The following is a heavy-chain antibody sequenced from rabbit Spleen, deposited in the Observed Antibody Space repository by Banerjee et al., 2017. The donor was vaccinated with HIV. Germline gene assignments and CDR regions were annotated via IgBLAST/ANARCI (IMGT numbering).Heavy chain of an antibody. CDR3: ARDLTGVIGWNFGW. J-gene: IGHJ4*01. CDR2: ISIGDDT. Sequence: QQQLVESGGGLVKPGASLTLTCTASGFTFSTYWICWVRQAPGKGLEWIACISIGDDTYYASWVNGRFTISKTSSTTVTLQMTSLTAADTATYFCARDLTGVIGWNFGWWGQGTLVTVS. D-gene: IGHD1-1*01. V-gene: IGHV1S45*01. CDR1: GFTFSTYW.